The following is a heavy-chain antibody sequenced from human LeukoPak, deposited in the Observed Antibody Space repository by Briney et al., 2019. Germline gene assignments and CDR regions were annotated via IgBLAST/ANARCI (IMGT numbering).Heavy chain of an antibody. V-gene: IGHV3-23*01. J-gene: IGHJ4*02. D-gene: IGHD6-13*01. CDR2: ISGSGGST. CDR3: AKDYIHSSSWSQPFDY. CDR1: GFTFSSYA. Sequence: GGSLTLSCAASGFTFSSYAMSWVRQAPGKGLEWVSAISGSGGSTYYADSVKGRFTISRDNSKNTLYLQMNSLRAEDTAVYYCAKDYIHSSSWSQPFDYWGQGTLVTVSS.